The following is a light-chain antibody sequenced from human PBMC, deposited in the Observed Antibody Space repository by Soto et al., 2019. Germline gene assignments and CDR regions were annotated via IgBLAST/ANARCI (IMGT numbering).Light chain of an antibody. Sequence: EIVLTQSPGTLSLSPGERATLSCRASQSVSGSSLAWYQQKPGQAPRLFIYGGSSRATGIPDGFSGSGSGTDFTLTISRLEPEDFGVYYCQQYGSSPPLTFGGGTKVEIK. CDR2: GGS. CDR3: QQYGSSPPLT. CDR1: QSVSGSS. J-gene: IGKJ4*01. V-gene: IGKV3-20*01.